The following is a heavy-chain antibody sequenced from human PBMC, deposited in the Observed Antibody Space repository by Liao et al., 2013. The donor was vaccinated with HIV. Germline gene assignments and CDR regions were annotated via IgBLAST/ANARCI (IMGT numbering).Heavy chain of an antibody. J-gene: IGHJ6*03. CDR3: ARGYCSGGSRPKCYYMDV. CDR1: GGSFSGYF. D-gene: IGHD2-15*01. CDR2: ISHSGST. V-gene: IGHV4-34*01. Sequence: QVQLQQWGAGLLKPSETLSLTCAVYGGSFSGYFWSWIRQPPGKGLEWLGEISHSGSTTYNPFLKSRITISGDTSKNQFSLRLSSMTAADTAVYYCARGYCSGGSRPKCYYMDVWGKGTTVTVSS.